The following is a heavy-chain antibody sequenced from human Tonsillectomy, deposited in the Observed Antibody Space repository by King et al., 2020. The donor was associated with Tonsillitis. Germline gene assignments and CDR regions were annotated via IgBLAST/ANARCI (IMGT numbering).Heavy chain of an antibody. CDR3: ARHYRPFNYGGNVGFDY. CDR1: GGSISSYY. V-gene: IGHV4-59*08. Sequence: VQLQESGPGLVKPSETLSLTCTVSGGSISSYYWSWIRQPPGKGLEWIGYIYYSGSTNYNPSLKSRVTISVDTSKNQFSLKLSSVTAADTAVYYCARHYRPFNYGGNVGFDYWGQGTLVTVSS. J-gene: IGHJ4*02. D-gene: IGHD4-23*01. CDR2: IYYSGST.